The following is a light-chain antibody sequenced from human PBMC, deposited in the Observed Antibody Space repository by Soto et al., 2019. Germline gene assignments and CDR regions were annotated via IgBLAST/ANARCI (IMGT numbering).Light chain of an antibody. CDR1: SSDIGFYNY. CDR3: SSYTSTSPLYV. V-gene: IGLV2-14*01. J-gene: IGLJ1*01. CDR2: EVA. Sequence: QSALTQPASVSGSPGQSITISCTGTSSDIGFYNYVSWYQQHPGEAPKLIIYEVAKRPSGVSSRFSGSKSGNTASLTISGLQAEDEADYHCSSYTSTSPLYVFGTGTKVTVL.